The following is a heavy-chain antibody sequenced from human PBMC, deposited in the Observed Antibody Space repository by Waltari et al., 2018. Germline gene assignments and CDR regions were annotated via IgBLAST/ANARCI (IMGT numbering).Heavy chain of an antibody. J-gene: IGHJ4*02. CDR1: GYTFTGYY. Sequence: QVQLVQSGAEVKKPGASVKVSSKASGYTFTGYYMHCVRQAPGQGLEWMGWINPNSGGTNYAQKFRGRVTMTRDTSISTAYMELSRLRSDDTAVYYCARELELRGAADYWGQGTLVTVSS. D-gene: IGHD1-7*01. CDR3: ARELELRGAADY. CDR2: INPNSGGT. V-gene: IGHV1-2*02.